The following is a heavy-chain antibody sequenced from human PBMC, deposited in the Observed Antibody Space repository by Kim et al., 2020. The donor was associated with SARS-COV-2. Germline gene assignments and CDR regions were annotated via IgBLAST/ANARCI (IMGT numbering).Heavy chain of an antibody. D-gene: IGHD1-26*01. CDR2: IYHSGST. CDR3: ARSGEGRSGSYGGY. Sequence: SETLSLTCTVSGYSISSGYYWGWIRQPPGKGLEWIGSIYHSGSTYYNPSLKSRVTISVDTSKNQFSLRLSSVTAADTAVYYCARSGEGRSGSYGGYWGQGTLVTVSS. V-gene: IGHV4-38-2*02. J-gene: IGHJ4*02. CDR1: GYSISSGYY.